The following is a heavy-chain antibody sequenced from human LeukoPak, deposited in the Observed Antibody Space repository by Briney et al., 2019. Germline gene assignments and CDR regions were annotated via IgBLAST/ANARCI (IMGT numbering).Heavy chain of an antibody. Sequence: SETLSLTCTVSGGSISSYYGSWIRQPAGKGLEWIGRIYTSGSTNYNPSLKSRVTMSVDTSKNQFSLKLRSVTAADTAVYYCARQIAVASKAGFDYWGQGTLVTVSS. V-gene: IGHV4-4*07. CDR2: IYTSGST. J-gene: IGHJ4*02. D-gene: IGHD6-19*01. CDR1: GGSISSYY. CDR3: ARQIAVASKAGFDY.